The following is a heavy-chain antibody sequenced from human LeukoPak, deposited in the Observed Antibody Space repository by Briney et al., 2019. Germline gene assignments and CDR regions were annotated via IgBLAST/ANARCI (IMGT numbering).Heavy chain of an antibody. D-gene: IGHD4-23*01. CDR1: GYSFTSYW. CDR2: IYPGDSDI. CDR3: ARQFGGNSEFDY. V-gene: IGHV5-51*01. Sequence: GESLKISCQSPGYSFTSYWIGWVRQMPGKGLGWMGIIYPGDSDIRYSPSFQGQVTISADKSIGTAYLQWSSLKASGTAMYYCARQFGGNSEFDYWGQGTLVTVSS. J-gene: IGHJ4*02.